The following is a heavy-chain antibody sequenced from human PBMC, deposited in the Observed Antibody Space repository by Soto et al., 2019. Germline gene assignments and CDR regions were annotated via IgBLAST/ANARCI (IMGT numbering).Heavy chain of an antibody. Sequence: ASVKVSCKASGYTFTGYYMHWVRQAPGQGLEWMGWINPNSGGTNYAQKFQGWVTMTRDTSISTAYMELSRLRSDDTAVYYCARETLSIAAAGYYYYYGMDVWGQGTTVTVYS. D-gene: IGHD6-13*01. CDR3: ARETLSIAAAGYYYYYGMDV. V-gene: IGHV1-2*04. CDR1: GYTFTGYY. CDR2: INPNSGGT. J-gene: IGHJ6*02.